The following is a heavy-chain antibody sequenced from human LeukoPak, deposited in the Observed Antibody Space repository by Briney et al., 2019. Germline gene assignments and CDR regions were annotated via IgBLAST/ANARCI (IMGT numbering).Heavy chain of an antibody. Sequence: PSETLSLTCAVYGGSFSGYYWSWIRQPPGKGLEWIGEINHSGSTNYNPSLKSRVTISVDTSKNQFSLKLSSVTAADTAVYYCAKPRRTYGMDVGGKGPTVTVS. CDR2: INHSGST. CDR3: AKPRRTYGMDV. J-gene: IGHJ6*04. V-gene: IGHV4-34*01. CDR1: GGSFSGYY.